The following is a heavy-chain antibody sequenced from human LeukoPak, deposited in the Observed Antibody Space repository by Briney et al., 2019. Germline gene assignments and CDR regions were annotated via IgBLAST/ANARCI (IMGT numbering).Heavy chain of an antibody. Sequence: EPGGSLRLSCAASGFTFSSYSMNWVRQAPGKGLEWVSYISSSGSTTYYADSVKGRFTISRDNAKNSLYLQMNSLRAEDTAVYYCARDSHGVDYYYYYYMDVWGKGTTVTVSS. V-gene: IGHV3-48*04. CDR1: GFTFSSYS. CDR2: ISSSGSTT. J-gene: IGHJ6*03. CDR3: ARDSHGVDYYYYYYMDV. D-gene: IGHD3-10*01.